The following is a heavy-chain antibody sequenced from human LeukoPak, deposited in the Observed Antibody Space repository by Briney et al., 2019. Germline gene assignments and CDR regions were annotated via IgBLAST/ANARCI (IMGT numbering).Heavy chain of an antibody. V-gene: IGHV3-7*01. J-gene: IGHJ6*03. D-gene: IGHD6-13*01. CDR3: AARYSSSWYVPYYYMDV. CDR1: KFTFSTYW. Sequence: GGSLRLSCAASKFTFSTYWMSWVRQAPGKGLEWVADIKQDGSEKYYVDSVKGRFTISRDNAKNSLYLQMNSLRAEDTAVYYCAARYSSSWYVPYYYMDVWGKGTTVTVSS. CDR2: IKQDGSEK.